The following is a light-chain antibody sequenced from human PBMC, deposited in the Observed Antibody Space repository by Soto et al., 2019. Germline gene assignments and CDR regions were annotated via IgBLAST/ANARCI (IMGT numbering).Light chain of an antibody. CDR1: QGISSY. CDR2: AAS. J-gene: IGKJ3*01. CDR3: QQYSDFLIS. V-gene: IGKV1-8*01. Sequence: AIRMTQSPSSLSASTGDRVTITCRASQGISSYLAWYQQKPGKAPKLLIYAASTLQSGVPSRFSGSGSGTDFTLTISCLQSEDFATYYCQQYSDFLISFGPGTTVDFK.